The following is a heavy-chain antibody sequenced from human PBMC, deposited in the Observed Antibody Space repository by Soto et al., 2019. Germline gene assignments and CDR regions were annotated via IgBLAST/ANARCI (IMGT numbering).Heavy chain of an antibody. CDR1: RFTFSSYG. D-gene: IGHD3-10*01. J-gene: IGHJ5*02. CDR2: IWYDGSNK. V-gene: IGHV3-33*01. Sequence: ESGGGVVQPGRSLRLSCAASRFTFSSYGMHWVRQAPGKGLEWVAVIWYDGSNKYYADSVKGRFTISRDNSKNTLYLQMNSLRAEDTAVYYCARETGSGSGGFDPWGQGTLVTVSS. CDR3: ARETGSGSGGFDP.